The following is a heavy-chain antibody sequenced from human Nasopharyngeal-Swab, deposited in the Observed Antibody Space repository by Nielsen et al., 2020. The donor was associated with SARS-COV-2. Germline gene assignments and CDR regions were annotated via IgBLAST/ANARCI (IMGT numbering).Heavy chain of an antibody. CDR3: APDPNWGLGY. J-gene: IGHJ4*02. CDR1: GFTFNSYV. CDR2: ITVSGDAT. V-gene: IGHV3-23*01. D-gene: IGHD7-27*01. Sequence: GESLKISCAASGFTFNSYVMIWVRQAPGEGLEWVSYITVSGDATNYAESVKGRFTISRDNSKNLLYLQTNSLRVEDTATYYCAPDPNWGLGYWGRGTLVTVSS.